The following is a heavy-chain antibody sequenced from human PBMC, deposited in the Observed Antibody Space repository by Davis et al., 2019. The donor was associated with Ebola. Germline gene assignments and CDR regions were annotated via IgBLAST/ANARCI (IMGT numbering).Heavy chain of an antibody. Sequence: GGSLRLSCAASGFTFSSYWMSWVRQAPGKGLEWVSLISGDGGSTYYADSVKGRFTISRDNSKNSLYLQMNSLRTEDTALYYCAKDTGAHYYDSSGYSNWGQGTLVTVSS. CDR2: ISGDGGST. CDR3: AKDTGAHYYDSSGYSN. D-gene: IGHD3-22*01. J-gene: IGHJ4*02. V-gene: IGHV3-43*02. CDR1: GFTFSSYW.